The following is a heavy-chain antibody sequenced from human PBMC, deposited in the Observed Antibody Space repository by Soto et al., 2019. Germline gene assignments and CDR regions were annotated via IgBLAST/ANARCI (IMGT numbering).Heavy chain of an antibody. V-gene: IGHV1-8*01. CDR3: ARGDPRYCSSSTCSIDC. Sequence: ASVRVSCRASGYACSYCGFQWVRKDTGQGLEWMGWMNPNSGNTGYAQNFQGRVTMTRSTSISTAYMELSSLRSEDTAVYYCARGDPRYCSSSTCSIDCWGQGTLVTVSS. D-gene: IGHD2-2*01. J-gene: IGHJ4*02. CDR1: GYACSYCG. CDR2: MNPNSGNT.